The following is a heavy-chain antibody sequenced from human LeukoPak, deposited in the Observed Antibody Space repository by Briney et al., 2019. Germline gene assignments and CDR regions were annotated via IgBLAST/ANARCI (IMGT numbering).Heavy chain of an antibody. J-gene: IGHJ3*02. CDR2: IRSIGDR. Sequence: GGSLRLSCEASGFTFGDYDMHWVRQATGKGLEWVSAIRSIGDRFYSGSVEGRFTISRENAKNTFYLEMNSLRVGDTAVYCSGRYANAFDTWGQGTVVTVSS. CDR3: GRYANAFDT. V-gene: IGHV3-13*01. CDR1: GFTFGDYD. D-gene: IGHD1-1*01.